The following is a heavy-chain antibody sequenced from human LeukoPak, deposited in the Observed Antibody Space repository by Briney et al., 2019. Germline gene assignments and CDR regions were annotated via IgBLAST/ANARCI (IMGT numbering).Heavy chain of an antibody. CDR3: ASASTHYDSSGYYYAAFDI. D-gene: IGHD3-22*01. CDR1: GYTFTSYG. Sequence: GASVKVSCKASGYTFTSYGISWVRQAPGQGLEWMGWISAYNGNTNYAQQLQGRVTMSKDTYTSTAYMELRSLRSDDTAVYCCASASTHYDSSGYYYAAFDIRGQGTMVTVSS. V-gene: IGHV1-18*01. J-gene: IGHJ3*02. CDR2: ISAYNGNT.